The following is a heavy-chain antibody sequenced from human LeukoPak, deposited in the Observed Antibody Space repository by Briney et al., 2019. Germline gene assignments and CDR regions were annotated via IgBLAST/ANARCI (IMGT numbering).Heavy chain of an antibody. Sequence: GGSLRLSCTASGFTFTSYTMHWVRRAPGKGLEWVAVISHDGYIKYHADSMKDRFTISRDNSRNTLYLQMNNLRPEDTAVYSCARAKYYDSRGYSVREAYDIWGQGTMVTVSS. V-gene: IGHV3-30*04. CDR2: ISHDGYIK. CDR1: GFTFTSYT. D-gene: IGHD3-22*01. J-gene: IGHJ3*02. CDR3: ARAKYYDSRGYSVREAYDI.